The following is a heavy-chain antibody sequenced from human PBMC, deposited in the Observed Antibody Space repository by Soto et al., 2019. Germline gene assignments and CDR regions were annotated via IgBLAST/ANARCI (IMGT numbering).Heavy chain of an antibody. D-gene: IGHD2-21*01. CDR1: GYSFTTYW. V-gene: IGHV5-51*01. Sequence: GESLKISCKGSGYSFTTYWIGWVRQMPGKGLEWMGIIYPGHSDTRYSPSFQGQVTISADKSTSTAYLQWSSLKASDTAMYYCARRDDSPTAEYFQHWGQGTLVTVYS. J-gene: IGHJ1*01. CDR3: ARRDDSPTAEYFQH. CDR2: IYPGHSDT.